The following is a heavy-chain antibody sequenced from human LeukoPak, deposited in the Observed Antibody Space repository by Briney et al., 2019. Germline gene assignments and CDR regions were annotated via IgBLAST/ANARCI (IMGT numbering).Heavy chain of an antibody. Sequence: GGSLRLSCAASGFTVSSNYMSRVRQAPGKGLEWVSLIYSGGSTYYADSVKGRFTISRDNSKNTLYLQMNSLRAEDTAVYYCASYSSLDYWGQGTLVTVSS. J-gene: IGHJ4*02. V-gene: IGHV3-53*01. CDR3: ASYSSLDY. D-gene: IGHD6-13*01. CDR1: GFTVSSNY. CDR2: IYSGGST.